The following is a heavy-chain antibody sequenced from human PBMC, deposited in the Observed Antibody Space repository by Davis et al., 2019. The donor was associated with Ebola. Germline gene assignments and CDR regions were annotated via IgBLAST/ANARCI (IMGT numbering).Heavy chain of an antibody. CDR3: ATGGESMDV. D-gene: IGHD3-10*01. J-gene: IGHJ6*02. CDR1: GFTFSSYG. Sequence: GGSLRLSCAASGFTFSSYGMHWVRQAPGKGLEWVAVIWYDGSNKYYADSVKGRFTISRDNSKNTLYLQMNSLRAEDTAVYYCATGGESMDVWGQGTTVTVSS. V-gene: IGHV3-33*08. CDR2: IWYDGSNK.